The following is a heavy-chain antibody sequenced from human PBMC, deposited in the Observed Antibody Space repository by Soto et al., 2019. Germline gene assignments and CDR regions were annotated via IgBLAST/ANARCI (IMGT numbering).Heavy chain of an antibody. J-gene: IGHJ6*02. V-gene: IGHV1-58*01. D-gene: IGHD3-22*01. CDR2: IVVGSGNT. CDR1: GFTFTSSA. Sequence: QMQLVQSGPEVKKPGTSVKVSCKASGFTFTSSAVQWVRQARGQRLEWIGWIVVGSGNTNYAQKFQERVTITRDMSTRTAYMELSSLRSEATAVYYCAAGMDSSGSAVPYYYYYGMDVWCQGTTVTVSS. CDR3: AAGMDSSGSAVPYYYYYGMDV.